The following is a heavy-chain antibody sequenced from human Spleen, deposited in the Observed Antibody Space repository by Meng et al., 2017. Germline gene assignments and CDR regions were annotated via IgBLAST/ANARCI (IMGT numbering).Heavy chain of an antibody. Sequence: QVQLGQAGAEVKKPGASVKVSCKPSGYNFPDYYIHWVRRAPGQGLEWMGRINPKSGDTHYAQKFQARVTMTGDTSISTAYMELSRLRSDDTAAYHCARVTGLGAFDMWGQGTMVTVSS. J-gene: IGHJ3*02. D-gene: IGHD3-9*01. CDR2: INPKSGDT. CDR3: ARVTGLGAFDM. CDR1: GYNFPDYY. V-gene: IGHV1-2*06.